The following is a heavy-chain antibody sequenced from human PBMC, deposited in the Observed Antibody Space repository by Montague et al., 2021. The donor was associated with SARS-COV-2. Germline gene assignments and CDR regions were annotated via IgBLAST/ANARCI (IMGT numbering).Heavy chain of an antibody. CDR1: GGSINNYF. CDR2: MHSAGST. CDR3: ARAVVGAKTATIES. D-gene: IGHD2-15*01. J-gene: IGHJ4*02. V-gene: IGHV4-59*01. Sequence: SETLSLTCSVSGGSINNYFWGWIRQSPGKGLEWVGYMHSAGSTAXXPSXXXRVIISVDTSKTQISLKLSSVSAADTALYYCARAVVGAKTATIESWGQGTLVTVSS.